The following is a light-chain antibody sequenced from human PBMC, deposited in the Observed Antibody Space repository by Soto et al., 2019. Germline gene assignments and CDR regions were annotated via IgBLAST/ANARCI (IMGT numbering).Light chain of an antibody. CDR3: QQYSSLPHT. Sequence: ESVLTQSPGTLSLSPGERATLSCRATPSVTNNYFAWYQQKPGQSPRLLIYGVSSRATDIPDRFSGSGSGTDFTLTISRLEPEDFVVYYCQQYSSLPHTFGQGTKREVK. CDR2: GVS. V-gene: IGKV3-20*01. J-gene: IGKJ2*01. CDR1: PSVTNNY.